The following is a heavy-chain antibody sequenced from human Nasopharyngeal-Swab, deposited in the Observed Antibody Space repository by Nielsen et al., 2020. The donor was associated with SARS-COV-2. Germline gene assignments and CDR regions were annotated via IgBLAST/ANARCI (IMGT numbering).Heavy chain of an antibody. J-gene: IGHJ4*02. CDR2: ISSSGSTI. D-gene: IGHD2-15*01. CDR3: ARGGDIVVVVAATDY. V-gene: IGHV3-11*04. Sequence: GGSLRLSCAASGFTFSDYYMSWIRQAPGKGLEWVSYISSSGSTIYYADSVKGRFTISRDNAKNSLYLQINSLRAEDTAVYYCARGGDIVVVVAATDYWGQGTLVTVSS. CDR1: GFTFSDYY.